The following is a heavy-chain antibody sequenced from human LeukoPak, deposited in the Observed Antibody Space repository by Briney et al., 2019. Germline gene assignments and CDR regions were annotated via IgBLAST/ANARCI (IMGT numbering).Heavy chain of an antibody. J-gene: IGHJ4*02. CDR2: ISSSSSYI. Sequence: GGSLRLSCAASGFTFSSYSMNWVRQAPGEGPEWVSSISSSSSYIYYADSVKGRFTISRDNAKNSLYLQMNSLRAEDTAVYYCARPRVVPAAMRFDYWGQGTLVTVSS. D-gene: IGHD2-2*01. CDR3: ARPRVVPAAMRFDY. CDR1: GFTFSSYS. V-gene: IGHV3-21*04.